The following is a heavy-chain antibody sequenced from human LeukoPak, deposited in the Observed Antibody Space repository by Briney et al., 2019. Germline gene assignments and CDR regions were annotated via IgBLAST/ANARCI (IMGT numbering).Heavy chain of an antibody. Sequence: ASVKVSCKASGGTFSSYAISWVRQAPGQGLEWMGRIIPIFGIANYAQKFQGRVTITADKSTSTAYMELSSLRSEDTAVYYCARVVYSGSYYDDYWGQGTLVTVSS. J-gene: IGHJ4*02. CDR1: GGTFSSYA. CDR2: IIPIFGIA. D-gene: IGHD1-26*01. CDR3: ARVVYSGSYYDDY. V-gene: IGHV1-69*04.